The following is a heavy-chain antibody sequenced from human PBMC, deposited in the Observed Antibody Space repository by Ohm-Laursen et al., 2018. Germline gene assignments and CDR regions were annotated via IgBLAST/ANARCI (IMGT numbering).Heavy chain of an antibody. CDR3: TRGVYYDSSGSYSHYFDY. D-gene: IGHD3-22*01. V-gene: IGHV4-59*07. Sequence: SDTLSLTCCVSSGSISSYYWTWIRQPPGKGLEWIGYSHYSGSTVYNPSLKSRVTISVDTSKNQFSLKLISVTAADTAVYYCTRGVYYDSSGSYSHYFDYWGRGTLVTVSS. CDR2: SHYSGST. J-gene: IGHJ4*02. CDR1: SGSISSYY.